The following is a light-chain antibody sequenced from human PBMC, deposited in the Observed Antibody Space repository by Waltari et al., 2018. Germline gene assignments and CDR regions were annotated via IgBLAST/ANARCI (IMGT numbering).Light chain of an antibody. V-gene: IGKV3-20*01. Sequence: EIVLTQSPGTLSLSPGERATLACRASQSLSSNYLAWYHQEPGQAPRLLILGASSRATGIPDRFSGSGSGTDFTLTISRLETEDFAVYYCQQYAGSPPYTFGQGTKLDIK. J-gene: IGKJ2*01. CDR2: GAS. CDR3: QQYAGSPPYT. CDR1: QSLSSNY.